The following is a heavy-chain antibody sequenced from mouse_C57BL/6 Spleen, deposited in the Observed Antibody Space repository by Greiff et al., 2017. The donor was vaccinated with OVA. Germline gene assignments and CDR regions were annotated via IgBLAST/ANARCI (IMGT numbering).Heavy chain of an antibody. Sequence: EVQLQQSGPELVKPGASVKISCKASGYTFTDYYMNWVKQSHGKSLEWIGDINPNNGGTSYNQKFKGKATLTVDKSSSTAYMELRSLTSEDSAVYYCARGGKLGQVAYWGQGTLVTVSA. V-gene: IGHV1-26*01. CDR2: INPNNGGT. CDR1: GYTFTDYY. CDR3: ARGGKLGQVAY. J-gene: IGHJ3*01. D-gene: IGHD4-1*01.